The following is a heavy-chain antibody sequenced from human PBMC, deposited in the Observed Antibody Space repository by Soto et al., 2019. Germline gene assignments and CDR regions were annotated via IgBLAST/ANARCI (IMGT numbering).Heavy chain of an antibody. CDR2: ISYDGSNK. V-gene: IGHV3-30*18. J-gene: IGHJ4*02. Sequence: GGSLRLSCAASGFTFSSYGMHWVRQAPGKGLEWVAVISYDGSNKYYADSVKGRFTISRDNSKNTLYLQMNSLRAEDTAVYYCAKDFGHGGYYDSRGYSDYWGQGTLVTVS. CDR3: AKDFGHGGYYDSRGYSDY. D-gene: IGHD3-22*01. CDR1: GFTFSSYG.